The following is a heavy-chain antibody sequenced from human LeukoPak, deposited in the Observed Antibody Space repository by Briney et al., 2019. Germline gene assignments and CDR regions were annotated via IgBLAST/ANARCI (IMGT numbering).Heavy chain of an antibody. CDR1: GFTFSSYW. CDR3: TRVQAGRAGLMDV. D-gene: IGHD6-13*01. Sequence: GGSLRLSCVVSGFTFSSYWMHWVRQAPGEGLVWVSRIDPDGINTNYAASVKGLFTTSRVAGKNRLYLQMNSLRAEDTAVYYCTRVQAGRAGLMDVWGRGTTVTVSS. CDR2: IDPDGINT. J-gene: IGHJ6*02. V-gene: IGHV3-74*01.